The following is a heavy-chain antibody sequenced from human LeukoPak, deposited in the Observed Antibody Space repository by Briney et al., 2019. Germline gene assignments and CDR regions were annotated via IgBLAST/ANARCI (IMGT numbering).Heavy chain of an antibody. CDR2: VYPGDSDT. D-gene: IGHD2-2*01. Sequence: GESLKISCKGSGSSFTSYWIGWVRQLPGKGLEWMGIVYPGDSDTTYSPSFQGQVTISADKSISTAYLQWSSLKASDTAMYYCARRDGYCSSSSCYADYYYGMDVWGQGTMVTVS. CDR3: ARRDGYCSSSSCYADYYYGMDV. V-gene: IGHV5-51*01. J-gene: IGHJ6*02. CDR1: GSSFTSYW.